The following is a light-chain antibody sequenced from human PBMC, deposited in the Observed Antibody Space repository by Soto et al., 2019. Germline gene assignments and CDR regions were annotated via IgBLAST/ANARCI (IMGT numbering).Light chain of an antibody. CDR1: QSFSSNS. V-gene: IGKV3-20*01. CDR3: QQFDSSPPRYT. J-gene: IGKJ2*01. CDR2: GAS. Sequence: EIVLTQSPGTLSLSPGERATLSCRASQSFSSNSLAWYQQRPGQPPRLLIYGASSRATGIPDRFSGSGSGTDFTLTISRLEPEDFAVYYCQQFDSSPPRYTFGQGTKLEIK.